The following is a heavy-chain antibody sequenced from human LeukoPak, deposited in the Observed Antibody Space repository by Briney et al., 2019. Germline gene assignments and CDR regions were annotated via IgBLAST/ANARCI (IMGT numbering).Heavy chain of an antibody. D-gene: IGHD3-10*01. J-gene: IGHJ4*02. CDR3: AKDLWFRDFSFDY. V-gene: IGHV3-23*01. CDR2: ISGSGGST. Sequence: QPGVSLRLSCAASGFTFSSYAMSWVRQDPGKGLEWVSAISGSGGSTYYADSVKGRFTISRDNSKNTLYLQMNSLRAEDTAVYYCAKDLWFRDFSFDYWGQGTLVTVSS. CDR1: GFTFSSYA.